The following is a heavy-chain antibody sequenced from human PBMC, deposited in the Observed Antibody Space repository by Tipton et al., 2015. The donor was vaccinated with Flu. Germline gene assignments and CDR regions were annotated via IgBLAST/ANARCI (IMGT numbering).Heavy chain of an antibody. V-gene: IGHV3-30*18. J-gene: IGHJ4*02. CDR2: TSYDATNI. Sequence: SLRLSCEASGFTFSTYGMHWVRQAPGKGLEWVAVTSYDATNIHYVDSVKGRFTISRDNSKNTLYLQMNSLRAEDTAVYHCAKDLSAYSGYDPLDYWGQGTLVTVPS. CDR3: AKDLSAYSGYDPLDY. CDR1: GFTFSTYG. D-gene: IGHD5-12*01.